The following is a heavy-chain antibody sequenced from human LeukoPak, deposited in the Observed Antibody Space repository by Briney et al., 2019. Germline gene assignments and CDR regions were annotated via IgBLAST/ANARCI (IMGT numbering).Heavy chain of an antibody. Sequence: PSETLSLTCSASGDSISGYYWTWIRQPAGKGLEWIGRVYTSGSTHYNPSLKTRLTMSVDTSKNQFSLKLSSVTAADTAVYYCARLITGTTTAFDIWGQGTMVTVSS. CDR1: GDSISGYY. V-gene: IGHV4-4*07. D-gene: IGHD1-7*01. J-gene: IGHJ3*02. CDR2: VYTSGST. CDR3: ARLITGTTTAFDI.